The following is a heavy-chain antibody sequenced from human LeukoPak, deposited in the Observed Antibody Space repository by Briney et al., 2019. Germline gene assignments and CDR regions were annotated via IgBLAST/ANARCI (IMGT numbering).Heavy chain of an antibody. Sequence: GGSLRLSCAASGFTFSSYAMSWVRQAPGKGLEWVSAISSSGGSTYYADSVKGRFTISRDNSKNTLYLQMNSLKTEDTAVYYCTTGTGGWGFYYYYYMDVWGKGTTVTISS. V-gene: IGHV3-23*01. J-gene: IGHJ6*03. CDR2: ISSSGGST. CDR1: GFTFSSYA. D-gene: IGHD6-19*01. CDR3: TTGTGGWGFYYYYYMDV.